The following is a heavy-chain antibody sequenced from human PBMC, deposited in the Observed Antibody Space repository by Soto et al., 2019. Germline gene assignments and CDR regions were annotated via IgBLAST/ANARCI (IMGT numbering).Heavy chain of an antibody. J-gene: IGHJ3*02. CDR3: ATFQAPMVLGDAFDI. Sequence: SETLSLTCAVYGGSFSGYYWSWIRQPPGKGLEWIGEINHSGSTNYNPSLKSRVTISVDTSKNQFSLKLSSVTAADTAVYYCATFQAPMVLGDAFDIWGQGTMVTVSS. CDR2: INHSGST. V-gene: IGHV4-34*01. CDR1: GGSFSGYY. D-gene: IGHD3-10*01.